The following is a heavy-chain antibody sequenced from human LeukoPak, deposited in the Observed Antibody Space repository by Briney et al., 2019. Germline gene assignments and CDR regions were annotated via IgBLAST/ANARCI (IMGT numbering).Heavy chain of an antibody. CDR3: ARDEGYSYDLDAFDI. CDR1: GGSISSYY. V-gene: IGHV4-39*07. CDR2: IYYSGST. Sequence: SETLSLTCTVSGGSISSYYWSWIRQPPGKGLEWIGSIYYSGSTYYNPSLKSRVTISVDTSKNQFSLKLSSVTAADTAVYYCARDEGYSYDLDAFDIWGQGTMVTVSS. J-gene: IGHJ3*02. D-gene: IGHD5-18*01.